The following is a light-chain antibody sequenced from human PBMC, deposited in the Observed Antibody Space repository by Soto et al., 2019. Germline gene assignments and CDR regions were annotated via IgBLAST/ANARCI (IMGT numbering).Light chain of an antibody. J-gene: IGKJ4*01. CDR2: AAS. V-gene: IGKV1-39*01. CDR3: QQSYSTLT. CDR1: QSISSY. Sequence: DLQMTQSPSSLSASVGDRVTITCRASQSISSYLNWYQQKPGKAPKLLIYAASSLQSGVPSRFSGSGSGTDFALTISSLQPEHFATYYCQQSYSTLTFGGGTKVEIK.